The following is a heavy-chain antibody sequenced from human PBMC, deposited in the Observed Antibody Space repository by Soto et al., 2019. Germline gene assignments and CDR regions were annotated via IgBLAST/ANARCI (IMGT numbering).Heavy chain of an antibody. D-gene: IGHD3-10*01. CDR2: IGTAGDT. CDR1: GFTFSSYD. Sequence: EVQLVESGGGLVQPGGSLRLSCAAYGFTFSSYDMHWVRQATGKGLEWVSAIGTAGDTYYPGSVKGRFTISRENAKNSLYLQMNSLRAGDTAVYYCARGVFYYGSGSPSFDYWGQGTLVTVSS. CDR3: ARGVFYYGSGSPSFDY. J-gene: IGHJ4*02. V-gene: IGHV3-13*01.